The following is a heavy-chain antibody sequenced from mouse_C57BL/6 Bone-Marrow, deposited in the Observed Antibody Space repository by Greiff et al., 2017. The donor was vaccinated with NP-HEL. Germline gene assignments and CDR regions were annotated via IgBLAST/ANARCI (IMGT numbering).Heavy chain of an antibody. CDR3: ARRRVYYYGSRWYFDV. J-gene: IGHJ1*03. CDR2: INTYNGGT. V-gene: IGHV1-19*01. D-gene: IGHD1-1*01. CDR1: GYTFTDYY. Sequence: EVQLQQSGPVLVKPGASVKMSCKASGYTFTDYYMNWVKQSHGKSLEWIGVINTYNGGTSYNQKFKGKATLTVDKSSSTAYMELNSLTSEDSAVYYCARRRVYYYGSRWYFDVWGTGTTVTVSS.